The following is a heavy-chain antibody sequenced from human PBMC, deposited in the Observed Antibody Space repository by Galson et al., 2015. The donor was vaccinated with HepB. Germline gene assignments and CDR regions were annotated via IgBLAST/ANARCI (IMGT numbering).Heavy chain of an antibody. V-gene: IGHV3-74*01. CDR1: GFSINNYW. CDR3: TTLLPDY. J-gene: IGHJ4*02. CDR2: INSDGSIT. Sequence: SLRLSCAASGFSINNYWMHWVRQAPGKGLVWVSRINSDGSITSYADSVEGRFTISRDNAKNTLHLQMNSLRAEDTAVYYCTTLLPDYWGQGILVTVSS.